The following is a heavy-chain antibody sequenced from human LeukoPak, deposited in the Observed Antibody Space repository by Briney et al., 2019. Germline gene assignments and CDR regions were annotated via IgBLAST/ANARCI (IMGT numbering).Heavy chain of an antibody. D-gene: IGHD4-17*01. CDR1: GGSISSGGYY. J-gene: IGHJ2*01. V-gene: IGHV4-31*03. Sequence: SQTLFLTCTVSGGSISSGGYYWSWIRQHPGKGLEWIGYIYYSGSTYYNPSLKSRVTISVDTSKNQFSLKLSSVTAADTAVYYCARDYGLYWYFDLWGRGTLVTVSS. CDR3: ARDYGLYWYFDL. CDR2: IYYSGST.